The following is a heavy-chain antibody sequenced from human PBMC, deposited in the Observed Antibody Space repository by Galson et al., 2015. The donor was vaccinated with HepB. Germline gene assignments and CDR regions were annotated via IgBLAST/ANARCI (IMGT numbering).Heavy chain of an antibody. CDR3: ARFRGTGFYYYGMDV. V-gene: IGHV3-33*01. J-gene: IGHJ6*02. CDR1: GFTFSSYG. CDR2: IWYDGSNK. Sequence: SLRLSCAASGFTFSSYGMHWVRQAPGKGLEWVAVIWYDGSNKYYADSVKGRFTISRDNSKNTLYLQMNSLRAEDTAVYYCARFRGTGFYYYGMDVWGQGTTVTVSS.